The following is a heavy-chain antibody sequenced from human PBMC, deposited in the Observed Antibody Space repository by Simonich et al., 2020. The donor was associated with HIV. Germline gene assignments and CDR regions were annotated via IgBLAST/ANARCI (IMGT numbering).Heavy chain of an antibody. CDR2: IWYDGSNK. CDR1: GFTFRNYG. V-gene: IGHV3-33*08. J-gene: IGHJ6*03. Sequence: GGVVQPGRSLRLSCAASGFTFRNYGMHWVRQAPGKGLEWVAVIWYDGSNKYYADSVKGRFTISRDNAKDSLYLQMNSLRAEDTAVYYCARGRYYYDSIGSRRNHHYYYMDVWGKGTTVTVSS. D-gene: IGHD3-22*01. CDR3: ARGRYYYDSIGSRRNHHYYYMDV.